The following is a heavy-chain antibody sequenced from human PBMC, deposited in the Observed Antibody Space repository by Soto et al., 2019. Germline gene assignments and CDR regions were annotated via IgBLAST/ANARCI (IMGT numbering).Heavy chain of an antibody. J-gene: IGHJ6*02. CDR3: ARENADILTGYYGMDV. Sequence: PSETLSLTCTVSGGSISSGGYYWSWIRQHPGKGLEWIGYIYYSGSTYYNPSLKSRVTISVDTSKNQFSLKLSSVTAADTAVYYCARENADILTGYYGMDVWGQGTTVTVSS. CDR2: IYYSGST. D-gene: IGHD3-9*01. CDR1: GGSISSGGYY. V-gene: IGHV4-31*03.